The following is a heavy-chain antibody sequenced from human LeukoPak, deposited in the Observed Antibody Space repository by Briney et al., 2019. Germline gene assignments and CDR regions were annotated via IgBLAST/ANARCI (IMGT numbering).Heavy chain of an antibody. CDR3: ARRDTSGWYYFDY. D-gene: IGHD6-19*01. CDR1: GFTFDNYA. Sequence: GGSLRLSCVASGFTFDNYAMSWVRQAPGKGLEWVANTNQDGSEKYHVDSVKGRFSISRDNAKNSLYLQMNSLRAEDTAVYYCARRDTSGWYYFDYWGQGTLVTVSS. V-gene: IGHV3-7*01. CDR2: TNQDGSEK. J-gene: IGHJ4*02.